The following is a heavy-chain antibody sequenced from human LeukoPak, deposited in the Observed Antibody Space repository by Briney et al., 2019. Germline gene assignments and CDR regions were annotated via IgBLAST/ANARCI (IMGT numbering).Heavy chain of an antibody. CDR1: GASISSGGYY. V-gene: IGHV4-31*02. CDR2: IFNSDI. D-gene: IGHD2/OR15-2a*01. J-gene: IGHJ6*03. CDR3: VGAEYTTLSMDV. Sequence: PSQTLSLTCAVSGASISSGGYYWSWIRQHPGKGLEWIGYIFNSDIYYNPSLKSRIIISVDTSKNQFSLKMTSVTAADTAVYYCVGAEYTTLSMDVWGKGTTVTVSS.